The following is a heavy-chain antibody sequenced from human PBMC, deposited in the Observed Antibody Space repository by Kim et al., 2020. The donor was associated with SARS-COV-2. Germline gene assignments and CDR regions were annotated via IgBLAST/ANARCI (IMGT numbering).Heavy chain of an antibody. CDR3: ARLSPMGSALDY. Sequence: NCHPPLKSRVTISVDTSMNQFSLKLSSVTAADTAVYYCARLSPMGSALDYWGQGTLVTVSS. J-gene: IGHJ4*02. V-gene: IGHV4-59*08. D-gene: IGHD3-16*01.